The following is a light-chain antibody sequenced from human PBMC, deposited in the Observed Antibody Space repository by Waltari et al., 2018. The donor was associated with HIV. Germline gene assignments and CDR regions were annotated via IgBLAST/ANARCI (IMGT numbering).Light chain of an antibody. CDR2: RNN. J-gene: IGLJ3*02. V-gene: IGLV10-54*01. Sequence: QAGLSQPPSVSKGLRQTATLTCTGNSNNVGYQGAAWLQQHQGHPPKLLSYRNNNRPSGISERLSASRSGNTASLTITGLRPEDAADYYCSAWDSSLSAWVFGGGTKLTVL. CDR1: SNNVGYQG. CDR3: SAWDSSLSAWV.